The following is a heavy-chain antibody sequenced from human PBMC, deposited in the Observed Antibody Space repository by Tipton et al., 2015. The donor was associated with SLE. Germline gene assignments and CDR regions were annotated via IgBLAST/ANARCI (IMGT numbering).Heavy chain of an antibody. V-gene: IGHV3-21*01. D-gene: IGHD3-3*01. CDR2: ITSSSSYI. CDR3: ARDERDLDFWSGYYGYYYYMDV. CDR1: GFTFSSYS. J-gene: IGHJ6*03. Sequence: SLRLSCAASGFTFSSYSMNWVRQAPGQGLEWVSSITSSSSYIYYADSVKGRFTISRDNAKNSLYLQMNSLRAEDTAVYYCARDERDLDFWSGYYGYYYYMDVWGKGTTVTVSS.